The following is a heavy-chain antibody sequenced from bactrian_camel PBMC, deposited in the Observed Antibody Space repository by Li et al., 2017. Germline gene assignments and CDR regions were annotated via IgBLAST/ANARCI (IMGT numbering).Heavy chain of an antibody. CDR3: AASGPRRTALNSCVRSSEDYNY. CDR1: GFAFSNYG. V-gene: IGHV3S40*01. J-gene: IGHJ4*01. D-gene: IGHD3*01. Sequence: VQLVESGGGLVQPGGSLRLSCAASGFAFSNYGMSWVRQAPGKGLEWISDITRGYVTYYADSVKGRFTIPRDNAKNTVYLQMNSLKSEDTAVYYCAASGPRRTALNSCVRSSEDYNYWGQGTQVTVS. CDR2: ITRGYVT.